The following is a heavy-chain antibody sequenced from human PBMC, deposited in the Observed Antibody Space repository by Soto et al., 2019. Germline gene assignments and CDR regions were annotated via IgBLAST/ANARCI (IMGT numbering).Heavy chain of an antibody. CDR3: AKWELGAFDI. D-gene: IGHD1-26*01. Sequence: PGGSLRLWCAGCDITVSSYRMHWVRHAPGQGLECVAVISYYXSNNDYEHFVKGRFPISRDNSKNTLYLQMNSLRAEDTAVCDCAKWELGAFDIWGQGRMVTVSS. V-gene: IGHV3-30*18. CDR2: ISYYXSNN. CDR1: DITVSSYR. J-gene: IGHJ3*02.